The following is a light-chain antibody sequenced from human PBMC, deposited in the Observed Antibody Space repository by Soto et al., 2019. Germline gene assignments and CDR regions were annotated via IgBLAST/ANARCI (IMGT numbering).Light chain of an antibody. CDR1: PGIRND. Sequence: DIQMPQSQSSLPSSVVDRFTINCLASPGIRNDLGWYQQKPGKAPKRLIYATSSLQSGATSRFSGSGSGTEFTLNISRLQPEDFAFYYCQQYTYWPRTVGPGTQ. J-gene: IGKJ1*01. V-gene: IGKV1-17*01. CDR2: ATS. CDR3: QQYTYWPRT.